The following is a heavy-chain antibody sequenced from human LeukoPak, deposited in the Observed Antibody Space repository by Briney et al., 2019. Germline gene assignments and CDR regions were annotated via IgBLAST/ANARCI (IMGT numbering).Heavy chain of an antibody. V-gene: IGHV3-74*01. CDR3: ARDDRDGYNYFAY. CDR1: GLTFSNYW. D-gene: IGHD5-24*01. J-gene: IGHJ4*02. CDR2: INPDGSTI. Sequence: GGSLRLSCAASGLTFSNYWVHWVRQAPGKGLVWVSRINPDGSTINYADSVKGRFTISRDNAKNSLYLQMNSLRAEDSAAYYCARDDRDGYNYFAYWGQGTLVTVSS.